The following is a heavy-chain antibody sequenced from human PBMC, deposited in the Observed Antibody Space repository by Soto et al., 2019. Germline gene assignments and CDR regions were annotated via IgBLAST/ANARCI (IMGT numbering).Heavy chain of an antibody. J-gene: IGHJ6*02. V-gene: IGHV3-30-3*01. Sequence: QVQLVESGGGVVQPGRSLRLSCAASGFTFSSYAMHWVRQAPGKGLEWVAVISYDGSNKYYADSVKGRFTISRDNSKNTVYLKMNSLRAEGTAVDYWARDEVGWMSTSCNSYYCCGRDVWGQGTRVTVSS. CDR3: ARDEVGWMSTSCNSYYCCGRDV. CDR2: ISYDGSNK. D-gene: IGHD2-2*01. CDR1: GFTFSSYA.